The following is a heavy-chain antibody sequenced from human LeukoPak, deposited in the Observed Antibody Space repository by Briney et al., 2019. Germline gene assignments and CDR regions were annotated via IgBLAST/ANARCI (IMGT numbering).Heavy chain of an antibody. V-gene: IGHV1-2*02. CDR3: ARVSVQYYYGSGSYYNVYFDY. D-gene: IGHD3-10*01. J-gene: IGHJ4*02. CDR2: INPNCGGT. CDR1: GYTFTGYY. Sequence: ASVKVSCKASGYTFTGYYMHWVRQAPGQGLEWMGWINPNCGGTNYAQKFQGRVTMTRDTSIRTAYMELSRLRSDDTAVYYCARVSVQYYYGSGSYYNVYFDYWGQGTLVTVSS.